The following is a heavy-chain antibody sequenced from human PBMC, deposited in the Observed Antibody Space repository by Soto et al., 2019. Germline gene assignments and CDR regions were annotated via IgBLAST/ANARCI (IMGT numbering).Heavy chain of an antibody. J-gene: IGHJ4*02. V-gene: IGHV4-30-4*01. Sequence: TLSLTCTVSGGSISSGDYYWSWIRQPPGKGLEWIGYIYYSGSTYYNPSLKSRVTISVDTSKNQFSLKLSSVTAADTAVYYCARDGNYYDSSGYLDYWGQGTLVTVSS. CDR3: ARDGNYYDSSGYLDY. CDR2: IYYSGST. CDR1: GGSISSGDYY. D-gene: IGHD3-22*01.